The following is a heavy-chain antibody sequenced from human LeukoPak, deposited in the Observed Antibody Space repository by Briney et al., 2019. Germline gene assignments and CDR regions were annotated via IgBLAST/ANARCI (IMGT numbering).Heavy chain of an antibody. CDR1: GRSLSIYH. CDR2: IYYSGST. V-gene: IGHV4-59*01. J-gene: IGHJ5*02. Sequence: SETLSLTCTVSGRSLSIYHRSWIRQPPGKGLEWIGYIYYSGSTNYNPSLKSRVTISVDTSKNQCSLKLSSVTAADTAVYYCARVVVYGDYPSWFDPWGQGTLVTVSS. CDR3: ARVVVYGDYPSWFDP. D-gene: IGHD4-17*01.